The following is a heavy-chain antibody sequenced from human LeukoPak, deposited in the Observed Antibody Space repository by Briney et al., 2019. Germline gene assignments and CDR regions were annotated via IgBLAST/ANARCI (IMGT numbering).Heavy chain of an antibody. Sequence: PGGSLRLSCAASGFTFSSYAMSWVRQAPGKGLEWVPAISSSGGSTYYADSVKGRFTISRDNSKNTLYLQMNSLRAEDTAVYYCAKDRRPYYYDSSGYYSFDYWGQGTLVTVSS. CDR1: GFTFSSYA. CDR2: ISSSGGST. V-gene: IGHV3-23*01. CDR3: AKDRRPYYYDSSGYYSFDY. D-gene: IGHD3-22*01. J-gene: IGHJ4*02.